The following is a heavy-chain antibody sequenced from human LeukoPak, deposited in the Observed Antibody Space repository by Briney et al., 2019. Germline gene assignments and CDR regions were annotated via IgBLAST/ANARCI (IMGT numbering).Heavy chain of an antibody. J-gene: IGHJ4*02. V-gene: IGHV3-33*08. CDR2: IWYDGSNK. Sequence: PGGSLRLSCAASGFTFSSYAMHWVRQAPGKGLEWVAVIWYDGSNKYYADSVKGRFTISRDTSKNTLYLQMNSLRAEDTAVYYCAREGARMTTVTNVDYWGQGTLVTVSS. D-gene: IGHD4-17*01. CDR3: AREGARMTTVTNVDY. CDR1: GFTFSSYA.